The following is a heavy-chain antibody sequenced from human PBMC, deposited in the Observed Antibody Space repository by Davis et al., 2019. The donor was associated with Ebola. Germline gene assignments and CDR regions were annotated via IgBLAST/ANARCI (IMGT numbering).Heavy chain of an antibody. V-gene: IGHV3-11*01. Sequence: PGGSLRLSCAASGFTFSDYYMSWIRQAPGKGLEWVSYISGTRTTIYYADSVRGRFTISRDHANNSLYLQMNSLRAEDTAVYYCARGDGDGSLPDYWGQGTLVTVSS. CDR1: GFTFSDYY. CDR2: ISGTRTTI. J-gene: IGHJ4*02. CDR3: ARGDGDGSLPDY. D-gene: IGHD3-10*01.